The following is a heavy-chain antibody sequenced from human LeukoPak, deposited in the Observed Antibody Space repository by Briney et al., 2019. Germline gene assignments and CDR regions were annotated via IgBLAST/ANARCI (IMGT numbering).Heavy chain of an antibody. Sequence: GGSLRLSCAASGFSFSSYWMHWVRQAPGKGLVWVARISPDGSSALSADSVRGRFTISRDNADNTLYLQMNSLRAKDTAVYYCARGGVYSSGSYYLYYFDYWGQGTLVTVSS. CDR3: ARGGVYSSGSYYLYYFDY. J-gene: IGHJ4*02. CDR1: GFSFSSYW. V-gene: IGHV3-74*03. D-gene: IGHD6-19*01. CDR2: ISPDGSSA.